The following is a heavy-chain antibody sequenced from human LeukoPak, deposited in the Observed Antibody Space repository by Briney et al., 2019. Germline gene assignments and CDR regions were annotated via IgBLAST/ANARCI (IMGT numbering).Heavy chain of an antibody. J-gene: IGHJ4*02. CDR3: ARQAAAAGGEFDY. D-gene: IGHD6-13*01. Sequence: PSETLSLTCTVSGGSISSYYWSWIRQPPGKGLEWIGYIYYSGSTNYNPSLKSRVTISVDTSKNQFSLKLSFVTAADTAVYYCARQAAAAGGEFDYWGQGTLVTVSS. CDR2: IYYSGST. CDR1: GGSISSYY. V-gene: IGHV4-59*08.